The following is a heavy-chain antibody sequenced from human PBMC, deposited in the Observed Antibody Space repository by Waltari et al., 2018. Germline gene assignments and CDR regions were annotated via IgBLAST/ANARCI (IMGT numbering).Heavy chain of an antibody. J-gene: IGHJ4*02. V-gene: IGHV1-69*14. D-gene: IGHD3-10*01. CDR2: IIPILGTA. CDR1: GGTFSSYA. Sequence: QVQLVQSGAEVKKPGSSVKVSCKASGGTFSSYAISWLRQAPGQGLEWMGGIIPILGTANDAQKCQGRVTITADKSTSTAYMERSSLRSEDTAVYYCARGGTMVRGVTGLHDNYYFDYWGQGTLVTVSS. CDR3: ARGGTMVRGVTGLHDNYYFDY.